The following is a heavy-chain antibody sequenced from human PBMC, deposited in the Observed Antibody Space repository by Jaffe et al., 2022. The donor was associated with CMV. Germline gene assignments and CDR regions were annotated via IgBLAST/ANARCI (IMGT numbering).Heavy chain of an antibody. CDR2: ISSSSSYM. D-gene: IGHD2-8*01. CDR3: TRVRCTNGACYTYYYRYMDV. CDR1: GFTFSDYT. J-gene: IGHJ6*03. V-gene: IGHV3-21*01. Sequence: EVQLVESGGGLVNPGGSLRLSCAASGFTFSDYTMNWVRQAPGKGLEWVSSISSSSSYMYYADSVKGRFTISRDNAKNSLYLQMNSLRAEDTAVYYCTRVRCTNGACYTYYYRYMDVWGKGTTVTVSS.